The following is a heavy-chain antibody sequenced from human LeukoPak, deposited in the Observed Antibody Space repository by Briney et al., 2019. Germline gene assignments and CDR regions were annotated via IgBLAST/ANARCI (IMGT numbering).Heavy chain of an antibody. CDR3: ARERDGRFFDY. D-gene: IGHD5-24*01. CDR2: INQEGSEK. Sequence: GGSLRLSCAASGLTFRSYWMSWVCQAPGKGLEWVANINQEGSEKYFVDSVRGRFTISRDNAKNSLHLQMNTLRAEDTAVYYCARERDGRFFDYWGQGTLVTVSS. CDR1: GLTFRSYW. J-gene: IGHJ4*02. V-gene: IGHV3-7*01.